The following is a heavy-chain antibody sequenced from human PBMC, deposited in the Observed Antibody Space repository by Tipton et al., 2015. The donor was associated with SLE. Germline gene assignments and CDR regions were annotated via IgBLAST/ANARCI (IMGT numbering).Heavy chain of an antibody. V-gene: IGHV3-30*04. Sequence: LSLTCAASGFTFSSYTLHWVRQAPGKGLEWVAVMSYDGTNKKCADSVNGRFTISRDNSKNTLYLQMNSLRNEDTAVYYCVRDALEPTSQHFWARNYFDPWGQGTLVTVSS. CDR2: MSYDGTNK. J-gene: IGHJ5*02. D-gene: IGHD3-3*02. CDR3: VRDALEPTSQHFWARNYFDP. CDR1: GFTFSSYT.